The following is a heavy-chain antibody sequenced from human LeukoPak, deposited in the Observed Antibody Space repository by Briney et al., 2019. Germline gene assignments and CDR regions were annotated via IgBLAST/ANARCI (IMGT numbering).Heavy chain of an antibody. CDR1: GFTFHDYG. V-gene: IGHV3-20*04. J-gene: IGHJ4*02. Sequence: GGSLRLSCAASGFTFHDYGMSWVRQAPGKGLEWVSGVNWNGGSTGYADSVKGRFTISRDNAKNSLYLQMNSLRAEDTALYYCARDVVGATGYYFDYWGQGTLVTVSS. D-gene: IGHD1-26*01. CDR3: ARDVVGATGYYFDY. CDR2: VNWNGGST.